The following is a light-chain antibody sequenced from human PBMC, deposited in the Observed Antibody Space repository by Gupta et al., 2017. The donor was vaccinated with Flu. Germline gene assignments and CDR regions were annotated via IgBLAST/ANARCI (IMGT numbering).Light chain of an antibody. J-gene: IGKJ2*01. V-gene: IGKV3-20*01. CDR3: QQFGNPPYA. CDR2: SAS. Sequence: ENVLTQSPGTLSLSPGDRATLSCRASQSVSSSYLAWYQQRPGQAPRLLIYSASIRAAGIPDRFSGSGSGTDFTLAISRLESEDFALYYCQQFGNPPYAFGQGTRLEIK. CDR1: QSVSSSY.